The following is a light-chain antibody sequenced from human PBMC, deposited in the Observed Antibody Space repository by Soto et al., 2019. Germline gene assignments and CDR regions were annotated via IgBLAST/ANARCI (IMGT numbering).Light chain of an antibody. V-gene: IGKV1-17*03. CDR1: QGIDNY. CDR2: AAS. CDR3: LQHRSYPLT. J-gene: IGKJ4*01. Sequence: DIQMTQSPSAMSASVGDRVTITCRESQGIDNYLAWFQQKPGKVPQRLIYAASTLQSGVPSRFSGSGSGTEFTLTISILQPEDFATYYCLQHRSYPLTFGGGTKVEIK.